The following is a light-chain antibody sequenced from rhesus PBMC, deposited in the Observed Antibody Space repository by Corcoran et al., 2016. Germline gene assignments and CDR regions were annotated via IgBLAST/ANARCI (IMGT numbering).Light chain of an antibody. Sequence: QAALTQPRSVSGSPGQSVTISCTGTSSDIGGYKYVSWYQQHPGTAPKRMIYEVSKRPSGVSDRFSGSKSGNTASLTISGLQAEDEADYYCSSYAGSNTYIFGAGTRLTVL. CDR2: EVS. CDR3: SSYAGSNTYI. J-gene: IGLJ1*01. CDR1: SSDIGGYKY. V-gene: IGLV2-32*02.